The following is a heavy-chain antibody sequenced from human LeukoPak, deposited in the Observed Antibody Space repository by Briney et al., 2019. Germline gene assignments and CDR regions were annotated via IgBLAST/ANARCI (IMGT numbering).Heavy chain of an antibody. V-gene: IGHV3-74*01. Sequence: GGSLRLSCAASGFTFSAYWMHWVRQAPGKGLVWVSRINSDGSSTSYADSVKGRFTISRDNAKNTLYLQMNSLRAEDTAVYYCARDWVPAAPQTTNWFDPWGQGTLVIVSS. CDR2: INSDGSST. D-gene: IGHD2-2*01. CDR3: ARDWVPAAPQTTNWFDP. CDR1: GFTFSAYW. J-gene: IGHJ5*02.